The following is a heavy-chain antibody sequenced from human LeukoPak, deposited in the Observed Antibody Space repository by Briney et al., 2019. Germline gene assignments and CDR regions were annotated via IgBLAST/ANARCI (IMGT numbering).Heavy chain of an antibody. CDR3: ARGDIVVVPAANRGFDP. J-gene: IGHJ5*02. D-gene: IGHD2-2*01. V-gene: IGHV1-69*05. CDR1: GGTFSSYA. CDR2: IIPIFGTA. Sequence: ASVKVSCKASGGTFSSYAISWVRQAPGQGLEWMGGIIPIFGTANYAQKFQGRVTMTRDTSTSTVYMELSSLRSEDTAVYYCARGDIVVVPAANRGFDPWGQGTLVTVSS.